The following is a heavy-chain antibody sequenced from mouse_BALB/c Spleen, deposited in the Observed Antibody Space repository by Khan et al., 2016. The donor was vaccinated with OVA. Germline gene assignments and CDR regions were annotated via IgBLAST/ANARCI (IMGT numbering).Heavy chain of an antibody. D-gene: IGHD1-3*01. CDR1: GFSLTSYG. CDR3: ARLVDI. CDR2: IWAGGST. V-gene: IGHV2-9*02. Sequence: QVRLQQSGPGLVEPSQSLSITCTVSGFSLTSYGVHWVRQPPGKGLEWLGVIWAGGSTNYNSALMSRLSISKDNSKSQVFLKMNSLQTDDTAMYYCARLVDIWGQGTTLTVSS. J-gene: IGHJ2*01.